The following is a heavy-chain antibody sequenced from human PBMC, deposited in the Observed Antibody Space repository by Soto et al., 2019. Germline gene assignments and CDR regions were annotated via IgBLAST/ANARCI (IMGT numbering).Heavy chain of an antibody. Sequence: ASVKVSCKASGYIFTGYAMHWVRQAPGQRLEWMGWINDGNGHTKYSQKFQGRVTITRDTSASTGYMELSSLTSEDTALYYCARGLHTFYYYYMDVWGDGTKVTVSS. J-gene: IGHJ6*03. V-gene: IGHV1-3*01. CDR3: ARGLHTFYYYYMDV. CDR2: INDGNGHT. CDR1: GYIFTGYA.